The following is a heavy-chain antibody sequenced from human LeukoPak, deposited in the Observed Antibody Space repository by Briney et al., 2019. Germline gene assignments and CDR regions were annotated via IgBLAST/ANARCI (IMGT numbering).Heavy chain of an antibody. D-gene: IGHD2-2*01. V-gene: IGHV1-24*01. J-gene: IGHJ4*02. Sequence: GAAVNVSCKVSGYTLTELSMHWVGQPAGRGREGMGGFDLEDGETIYAQKFQGRVTMNEDKSTDTAYMELSSVRSEDTAVYYCATGPPADGSVYWGQGTLVTVSS. CDR1: GYTLTELS. CDR3: ATGPPADGSVY. CDR2: FDLEDGET.